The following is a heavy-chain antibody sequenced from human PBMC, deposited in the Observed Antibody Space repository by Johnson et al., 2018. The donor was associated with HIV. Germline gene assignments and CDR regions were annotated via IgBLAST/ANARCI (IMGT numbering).Heavy chain of an antibody. D-gene: IGHD3-16*02. J-gene: IGHJ3*02. Sequence: MQLVESGGGVVRPGRSLRLSCVVSGFTFSNVWMSWVRQAPGKGLEWVGRIKRKIEGEATDYAAPVKGRFTISRDDSKNTLFLQMSSLKTDDTAVYYCTTAIVIDAFDIWGQGTMVTVSS. CDR2: IKRKIEGEAT. V-gene: IGHV3-15*01. CDR3: TTAIVIDAFDI. CDR1: GFTFSNVW.